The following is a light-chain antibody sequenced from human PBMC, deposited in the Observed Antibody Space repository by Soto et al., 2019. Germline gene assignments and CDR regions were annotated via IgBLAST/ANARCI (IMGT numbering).Light chain of an antibody. CDR1: QSISSY. Sequence: EVVLTQSPDTLSLPPGERATLYCRASQSISSYLALYQQKPGQAPRLLISDASSRATGIPDRFSGSGSGTDFTLHISRLDPEDFAGYYWQQLTDCPPLWTFVQGTQVQIK. CDR2: DAS. V-gene: IGKV3-11*01. CDR3: QQLTDCPPLWT. J-gene: IGKJ1*01.